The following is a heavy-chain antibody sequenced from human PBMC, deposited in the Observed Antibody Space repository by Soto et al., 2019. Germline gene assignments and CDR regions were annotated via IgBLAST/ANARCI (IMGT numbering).Heavy chain of an antibody. Sequence: GGSLRLSCAASGFTFSSYAMSWVRQAPGKGLEWVSAISGSGGSTYYADSVKGRFTISRDNSKNTLYLQMNSLRAEDTAVYYCAKDLASNSSSWYPPRMDVWGQGTTVTVSS. V-gene: IGHV3-23*01. CDR3: AKDLASNSSSWYPPRMDV. CDR2: ISGSGGST. J-gene: IGHJ6*02. D-gene: IGHD6-13*01. CDR1: GFTFSSYA.